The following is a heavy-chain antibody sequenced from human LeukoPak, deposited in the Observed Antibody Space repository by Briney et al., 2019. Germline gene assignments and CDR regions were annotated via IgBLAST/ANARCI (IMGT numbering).Heavy chain of an antibody. CDR2: ISGSGGST. D-gene: IGHD6-19*01. CDR1: GFTFSSYA. J-gene: IGHJ4*02. CDR3: AKVRYSSGWSPY. V-gene: IGHV3-23*01. Sequence: GGSLRLSCAAPGFTFSSYAMSWVRQAPGKGLEWVSAISGSGGSTYYADSVKGRFTISRDNSKNTLYLQMNSLRAEDTAVYYCAKVRYSSGWSPYWGQGTLVTVSS.